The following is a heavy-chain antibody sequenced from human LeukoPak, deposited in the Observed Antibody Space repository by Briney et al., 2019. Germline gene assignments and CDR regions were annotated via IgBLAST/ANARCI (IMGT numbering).Heavy chain of an antibody. CDR2: ISSSGNSI. D-gene: IGHD3-16*01. V-gene: IGHV3-48*03. CDR3: ARGPKLGDY. Sequence: GGSLRLSCVASGFIFSSYEMNWVRQTPGKGLEWLAHISSSGNSIYYADSVRGRFTISRDNAKNSLYLQMNRLRAEDTAVYSSARGPKLGDYWGQGTLVTVSS. CDR1: GFIFSSYE. J-gene: IGHJ4*02.